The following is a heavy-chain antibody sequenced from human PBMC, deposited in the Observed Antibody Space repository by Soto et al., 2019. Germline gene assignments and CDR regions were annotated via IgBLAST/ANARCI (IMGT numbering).Heavy chain of an antibody. CDR3: AKDLGIVAYYYYGMDV. J-gene: IGHJ6*02. D-gene: IGHD5-12*01. CDR2: ISGSGGST. CDR1: GFTFSSYA. Sequence: GGSLRLFCAASGFTFSSYAMSWVRQAPGKGLEWVSAISGSGGSTYYADSVKGRFTISRDNSKNTLYLQMNSLRAEDTAVYYCAKDLGIVAYYYYGMDVWGQGTTVTVSS. V-gene: IGHV3-23*01.